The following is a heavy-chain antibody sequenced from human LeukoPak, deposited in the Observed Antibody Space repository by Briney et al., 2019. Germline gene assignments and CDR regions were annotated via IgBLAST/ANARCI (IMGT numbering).Heavy chain of an antibody. CDR2: ISAYNGNT. Sequence: ASVKVSCKASSYTFTSYGISWVRQAPGQGLEWMGWISAYNGNTNYAQKLQGRVTMTTDTSTSTAYMELRSLRSDDTAVYYCARSRNLGIAAAGTQDYWGQGTLVTVSS. J-gene: IGHJ4*02. CDR3: ARSRNLGIAAAGTQDY. V-gene: IGHV1-18*01. D-gene: IGHD6-13*01. CDR1: SYTFTSYG.